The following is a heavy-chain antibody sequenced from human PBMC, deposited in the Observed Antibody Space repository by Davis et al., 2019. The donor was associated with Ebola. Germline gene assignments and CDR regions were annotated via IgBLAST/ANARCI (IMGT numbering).Heavy chain of an antibody. CDR1: GFTFSSYA. CDR2: ISSNGGST. Sequence: GESLKISCAASGFTFSSYAMHWVRQAPGKGLEYVSAISSNGGSTYYADSVKGRFTISRDNSKNTLYLQMGSLRAEDMAVYYCAREGGFGGVNDYWGQGTLVTVSS. V-gene: IGHV3-64*02. D-gene: IGHD3-16*01. J-gene: IGHJ4*02. CDR3: AREGGFGGVNDY.